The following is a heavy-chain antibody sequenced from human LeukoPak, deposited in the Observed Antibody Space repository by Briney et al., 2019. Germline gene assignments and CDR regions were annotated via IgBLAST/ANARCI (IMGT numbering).Heavy chain of an antibody. V-gene: IGHV3-7*01. CDR3: ARDQGDAFDI. Sequence: PGGSLRLSCEGSGFTFSNYWMGWVRQAPGKGLQWVANIKTDGSEKYYVDSVKGRFTISRDNAKNSLYLQMNSLRAEDMAVYYCARDQGDAFDIWGQGTMVTVSS. J-gene: IGHJ3*02. CDR1: GFTFSNYW. CDR2: IKTDGSEK.